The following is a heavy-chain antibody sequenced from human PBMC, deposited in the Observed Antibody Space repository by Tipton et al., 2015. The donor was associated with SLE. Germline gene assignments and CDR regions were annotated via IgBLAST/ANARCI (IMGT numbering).Heavy chain of an antibody. CDR1: GFNFSVFY. Sequence: SLRLSCAASGFNFSVFYMSWIRQTPGKGLEWVSVIYSGGSTYNADSVKGRFTISRDNSKNTLYLQMNSLRAEDTAVYYCAREPSDHGYFDYWGQGTLVTVSS. V-gene: IGHV3-66*02. J-gene: IGHJ4*02. CDR3: AREPSDHGYFDY. CDR2: IYSGGST. D-gene: IGHD1-14*01.